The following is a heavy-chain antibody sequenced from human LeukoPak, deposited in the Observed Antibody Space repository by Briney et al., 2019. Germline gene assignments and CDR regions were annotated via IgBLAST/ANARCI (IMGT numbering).Heavy chain of an antibody. D-gene: IGHD1-26*01. CDR2: IIPIFGTA. Sequence: SVKVSCKASGGTFSSYAISWVRQALGQGLEWMGGIIPIFGTANYAQKFQGRVTITADKSTSTAYMELSSLRSEDTAVYYCARVFGRQLPDNWGQGTLVTVSS. CDR3: ARVFGRQLPDN. V-gene: IGHV1-69*06. J-gene: IGHJ4*02. CDR1: GGTFSSYA.